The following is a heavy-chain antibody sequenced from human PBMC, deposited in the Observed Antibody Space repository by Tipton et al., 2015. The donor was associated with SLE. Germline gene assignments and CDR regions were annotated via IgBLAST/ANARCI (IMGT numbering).Heavy chain of an antibody. D-gene: IGHD4-23*01. V-gene: IGHV3-53*04. CDR1: GDSISSSSYY. J-gene: IGHJ5*02. Sequence: GLVKPSETLSLTCIVSGDSISSSSYYWGWIRQPPGKGLEWVSIIYSGGTTYYADSVKGRFSISRDNLKNTLYLQMNSLRAEDTAVYYCAPPMVVTPVGGSWGQGTLVTVSS. CDR2: IYSGGTT. CDR3: APPMVVTPVGGS.